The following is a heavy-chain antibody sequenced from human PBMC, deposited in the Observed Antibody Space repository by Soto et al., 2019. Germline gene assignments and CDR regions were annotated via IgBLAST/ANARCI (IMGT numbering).Heavy chain of an antibody. V-gene: IGHV5-51*01. CDR2: IYPGDSDT. J-gene: IGHJ6*01. Sequence: GESLKLSCKGSGYSFTSYWIGWVRQMPGKGLEWMGIIYPGDSDTRYSPSFQGQVTISADKSISTAYLQWSSLKASDTAMYYCARTGLYCSGGSCYSSYYYYYGMDVWGQGTTVTVSS. CDR1: GYSFTSYW. D-gene: IGHD2-15*01. CDR3: ARTGLYCSGGSCYSSYYYYYGMDV.